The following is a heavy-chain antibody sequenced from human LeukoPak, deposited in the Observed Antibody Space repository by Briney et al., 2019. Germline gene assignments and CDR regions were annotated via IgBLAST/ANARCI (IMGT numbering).Heavy chain of an antibody. CDR3: ARSTRPALYYYDSSGLPDY. V-gene: IGHV3-48*01. CDR1: GFTFSSYS. Sequence: PGGSLRLSCAASGFTFSSYSMNWVRQAPGKGLEWVSYISSSSSTIYYADSVKGRFTISRDNAKNSLYLQMNSLRAEDTAVYYCARSTRPALYYYDSSGLPDYWGQGTLVTVSS. D-gene: IGHD3-22*01. CDR2: ISSSSSTI. J-gene: IGHJ4*02.